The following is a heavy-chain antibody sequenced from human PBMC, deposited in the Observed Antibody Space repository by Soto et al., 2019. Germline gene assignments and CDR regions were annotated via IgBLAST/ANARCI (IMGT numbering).Heavy chain of an antibody. D-gene: IGHD5-18*01. CDR3: ARVQLLPNPAFDF. J-gene: IGHJ4*02. CDR1: GYTFSTSG. Sequence: QVQLVQSGAEVRKPGASVKVSCKASGYTFSTSGINWVRQAPGQRLEWLGWVSPRNGNTNYAQNVQGRVTLTTDASTGTAYLELKNLRSDDTAVYYCARVQLLPNPAFDFWGQGTLVTVSS. V-gene: IGHV1-18*04. CDR2: VSPRNGNT.